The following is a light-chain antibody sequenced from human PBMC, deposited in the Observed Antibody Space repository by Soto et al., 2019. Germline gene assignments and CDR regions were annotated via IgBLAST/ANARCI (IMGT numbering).Light chain of an antibody. J-gene: IGKJ1*01. CDR2: GAS. Sequence: EIVLTQSPGTLSLSPGERATLSCRASQSVSSSYLAWYQQKPGQAPRLLIDGASSKATGIPARFSGSGSGTDFTLTISRLEPEYVVVYYCQQYGSSQTFGQGTKVEIK. CDR1: QSVSSSY. CDR3: QQYGSSQT. V-gene: IGKV3-20*01.